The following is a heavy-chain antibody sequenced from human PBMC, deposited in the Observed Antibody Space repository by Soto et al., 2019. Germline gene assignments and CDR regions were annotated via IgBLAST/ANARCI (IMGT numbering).Heavy chain of an antibody. J-gene: IGHJ6*02. D-gene: IGHD3-22*01. Sequence: GGSLRLSCAASGFSFSSYETNWVRQAPGKGLEWISFINIDASIIYYADSVKGRFTISRDNDKKSLYLEMNSLRAEDTALYYCESSTFYYDRSTYSYHYYAMDVWGQGTTVTVSS. CDR3: ESSTFYYDRSTYSYHYYAMDV. CDR2: INIDASII. CDR1: GFSFSSYE. V-gene: IGHV3-48*03.